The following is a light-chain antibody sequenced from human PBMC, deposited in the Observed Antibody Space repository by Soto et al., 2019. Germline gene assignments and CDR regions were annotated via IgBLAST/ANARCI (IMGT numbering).Light chain of an antibody. V-gene: IGKV1-39*01. Sequence: DIQMTQSPSSLSASVGDRVTITCRASQSIATYLNWYQEKPGKPPKLLIYAATGLQSGVPSRFSGSGSGTDFTLTISSLQPEDFATYYCQQSYSTARTFGQGTKVEI. J-gene: IGKJ1*01. CDR2: AAT. CDR3: QQSYSTART. CDR1: QSIATY.